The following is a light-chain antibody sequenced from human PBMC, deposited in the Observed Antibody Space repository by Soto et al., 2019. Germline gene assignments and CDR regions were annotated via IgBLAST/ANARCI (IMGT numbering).Light chain of an antibody. Sequence: QAVLTQPASVSGSPGQSITISCTGTSSDIGGYNYVSWYQQHPGKAPKLMIYEVVNRPSGVSNRFSGSKSGNTASLTISGLQAEDEADYYCCSYTRSITRVFGGGTKLTVL. CDR2: EVV. CDR1: SSDIGGYNY. V-gene: IGLV2-14*01. CDR3: CSYTRSITRV. J-gene: IGLJ2*01.